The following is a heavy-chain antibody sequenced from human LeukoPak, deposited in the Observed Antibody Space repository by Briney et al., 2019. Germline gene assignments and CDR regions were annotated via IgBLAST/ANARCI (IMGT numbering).Heavy chain of an antibody. CDR3: AKDQTRPDYFDY. Sequence: QPGGSLRLSCAASGFTFNSYAMSWVRQAPGKGLEWVSAISGSGGSTYYADSVKGRFTISRDNSKNTLYLPMNSLRAEDTAVYYCAKDQTRPDYFDYWGQGTLVTVSS. J-gene: IGHJ4*02. CDR1: GFTFNSYA. V-gene: IGHV3-23*01. CDR2: ISGSGGST.